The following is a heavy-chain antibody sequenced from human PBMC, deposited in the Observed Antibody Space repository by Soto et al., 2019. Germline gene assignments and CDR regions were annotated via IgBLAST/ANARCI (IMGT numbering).Heavy chain of an antibody. CDR2: ISPHNGNA. J-gene: IGHJ6*02. Sequence: QVHLVQSGPEVKKTGASVKVSCKTSGYPFTSNRLSWVRRAPGQGLEWMGWISPHNGNAKYAQKFQGRVTMTRDTAISTVYMELTKMRSEDTTIYYCARQGSGSEYPQYFYYGMDVWGQGTTAAASS. D-gene: IGHD5-12*01. V-gene: IGHV1-18*01. CDR3: ARQGSGSEYPQYFYYGMDV. CDR1: GYPFTSNR.